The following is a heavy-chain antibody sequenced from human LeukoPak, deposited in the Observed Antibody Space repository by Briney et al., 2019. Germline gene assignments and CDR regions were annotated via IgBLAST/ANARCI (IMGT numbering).Heavy chain of an antibody. CDR1: GFTFSTYW. Sequence: QAGGSLRLSCADSGFTFSTYWMTWVRQAPGKGLEWVANINQDGSEKDYVDSVMGRFTISRDNAKNSLYLQMGSLRAEDMAVYYCARDGGDIVVVTASYYYMDVWGKGTTVTVSS. V-gene: IGHV3-7*01. CDR3: ARDGGDIVVVTASYYYMDV. D-gene: IGHD2-21*02. J-gene: IGHJ6*03. CDR2: INQDGSEK.